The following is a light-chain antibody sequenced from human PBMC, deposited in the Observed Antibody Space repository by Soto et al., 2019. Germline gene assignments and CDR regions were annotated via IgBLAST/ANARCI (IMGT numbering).Light chain of an antibody. CDR2: GAS. J-gene: IGKJ2*01. Sequence: EIVVTQSPGTLSLSPGERATLSCRASQSVGSSYLAWYQQKPGQAPRLHIYGASSRATGTPDRFSGSGSGTDFTLTISRLEPEDFAVYYCKQFGSLYTFGQGTELEIK. V-gene: IGKV3-20*01. CDR1: QSVGSSY. CDR3: KQFGSLYT.